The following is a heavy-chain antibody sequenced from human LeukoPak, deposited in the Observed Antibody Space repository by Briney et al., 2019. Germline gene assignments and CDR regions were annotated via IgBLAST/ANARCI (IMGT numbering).Heavy chain of an antibody. V-gene: IGHV1-2*06. J-gene: IGHJ4*02. CDR2: INPNSGGT. D-gene: IGHD5-18*01. Sequence: ASVKVSCKASGYTFTGYYMHWVRQAPGQGLEWMGRINPNSGGTNYAQKFQGRVTMTRDTSISTAYMELSRLRSDDTAVYYCATAPMDTAMVHNDFDYWGQGTLVTVSS. CDR3: ATAPMDTAMVHNDFDY. CDR1: GYTFTGYY.